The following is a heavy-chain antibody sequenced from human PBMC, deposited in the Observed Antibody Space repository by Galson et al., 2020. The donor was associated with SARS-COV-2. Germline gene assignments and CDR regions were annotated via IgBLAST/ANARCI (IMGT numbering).Heavy chain of an antibody. V-gene: IGHV3-30*18. J-gene: IGHJ6*02. CDR3: AKEKEVLHLHQYAMDV. CDR1: GFKFNNYG. D-gene: IGHD3-10*01. Sequence: GGSLRLSCVVSGFKFNNYGFHWVRQAPGKGLEWVALISYEGSVKHYGGSVEGRFTVARDSSKNTLYLQMNSLRPEDTAVYYCAKEKEVLHLHQYAMDVWGQGTTVTVSS. CDR2: ISYEGSVK.